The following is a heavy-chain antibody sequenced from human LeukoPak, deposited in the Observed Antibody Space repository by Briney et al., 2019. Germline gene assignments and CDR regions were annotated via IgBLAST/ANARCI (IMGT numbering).Heavy chain of an antibody. CDR2: VKSKAVGETT. CDR1: GFTFSNAW. CDR3: ATCNGDCYFHF. J-gene: IGHJ4*02. Sequence: GGSLRLSCAASGFTFSNAWMKWVRQAPRKGQVWVARVKSKAVGETTSYAAPVKGRFSILRDDSRDMVYLQMCSLEREDPAVYYCATCNGDCYFHFWGEGTLVIVSS. D-gene: IGHD2-21*02. V-gene: IGHV3-15*01.